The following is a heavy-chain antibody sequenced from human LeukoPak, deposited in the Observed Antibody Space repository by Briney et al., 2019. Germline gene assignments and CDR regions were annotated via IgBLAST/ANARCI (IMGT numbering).Heavy chain of an antibody. V-gene: IGHV3-7*04. D-gene: IGHD4-17*01. Sequence: GGSLRLSCAASGFTFSGYWMSWVRQASGKALEWVASIKQDGSEKYYVDSVKGRFTISRDNAKNSLYLQMTSLRAEDTAVYYCARGLRYDYFDNWGQGTLVTVSS. CDR3: ARGLRYDYFDN. CDR1: GFTFSGYW. CDR2: IKQDGSEK. J-gene: IGHJ4*02.